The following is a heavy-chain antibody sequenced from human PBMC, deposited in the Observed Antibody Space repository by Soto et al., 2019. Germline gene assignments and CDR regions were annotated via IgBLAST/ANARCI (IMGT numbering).Heavy chain of an antibody. D-gene: IGHD5-18*01. Sequence: ASVKVSCKASGYTFTSYAIHWVRQAPGQRLEWMGWINAGNGNTKYSQKFQGRVTITRDTSASTAYMELSSLRSEDTAVYYCARAGGYSYGEQNFDYWGQGTLVTVSS. CDR3: ARAGGYSYGEQNFDY. V-gene: IGHV1-3*01. CDR1: GYTFTSYA. CDR2: INAGNGNT. J-gene: IGHJ4*02.